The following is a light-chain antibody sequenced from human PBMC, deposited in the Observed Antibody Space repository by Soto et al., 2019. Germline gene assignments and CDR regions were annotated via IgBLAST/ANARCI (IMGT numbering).Light chain of an antibody. J-gene: IGKJ1*01. V-gene: IGKV3-20*01. CDR1: QSVSSSF. CDR3: QQYVTSPWA. Sequence: EIVLTQSPGTLSLSPGERATLSCRASQSVSSSFLAWYQQKPGQAPRLLIYGASNRATGIPDRFSGSGSGTDFTLTISRLESEDFAVYYCQQYVTSPWAFGQGTKVAIE. CDR2: GAS.